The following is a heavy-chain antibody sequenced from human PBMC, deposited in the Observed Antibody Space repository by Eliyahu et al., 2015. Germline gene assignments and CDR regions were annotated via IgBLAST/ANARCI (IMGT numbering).Heavy chain of an antibody. CDR2: ISAYNGNT. CDR3: AREGGGYDLQFYWYFDL. J-gene: IGHJ2*01. CDR1: GYTFTSYG. V-gene: IGHV1-18*04. D-gene: IGHD5-12*01. Sequence: QVQLVQSGAEVKKLGASVKVSCKASGYTFTSYGISWGRQAPGQGLEWMGWISAYNGNTNYAQKLQGRVTMTTDTSTSTAYMELRSLRSDDTAVYYCAREGGGYDLQFYWYFDLWGRGTLVTVSS.